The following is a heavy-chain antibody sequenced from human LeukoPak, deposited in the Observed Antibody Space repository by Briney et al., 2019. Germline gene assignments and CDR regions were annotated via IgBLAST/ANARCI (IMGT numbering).Heavy chain of an antibody. J-gene: IGHJ5*02. D-gene: IGHD2-21*01. CDR1: VYTFTTYG. V-gene: IGHV1-18*01. Sequence: GASVTVSYKASVYTFTTYGISWVRQAPGQGREWMGWISVYNGDTNYAQKFQGRVTMTTDTSTSTVYMEVRSLTSDDTAMYYCARDRIPVRPGWFDHWGQGTLVSVSS. CDR3: ARDRIPVRPGWFDH. CDR2: ISVYNGDT.